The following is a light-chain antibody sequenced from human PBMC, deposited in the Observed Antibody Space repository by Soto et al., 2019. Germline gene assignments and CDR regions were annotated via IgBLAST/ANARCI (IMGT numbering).Light chain of an antibody. J-gene: IGKJ1*01. CDR2: GAS. CDR1: QSVSSNY. V-gene: IGKV3-20*01. CDR3: QQYGSSPRT. Sequence: EIVLTQSPGTLSLSPGERATLSCRASQSVSSNYLAWYQNKPGQAPRLLIHGASSTATGIPDRFSGSGSGTDFTLTISILEHEDFAVYYCQQYGSSPRTFGQGTKVEIK.